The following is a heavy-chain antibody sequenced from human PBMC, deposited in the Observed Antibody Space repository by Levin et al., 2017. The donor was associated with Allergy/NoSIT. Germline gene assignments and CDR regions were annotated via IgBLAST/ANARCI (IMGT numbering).Heavy chain of an antibody. J-gene: IGHJ5*02. CDR2: IGGGDGAT. CDR3: AKHQQSVTALYGS. V-gene: IGHV3-23*01. Sequence: GESLKISCAASGFTFSNYAMTWVRQAPGKGLEWVSAIGGGDGATYYADSVKGRFTISRENSKNTLYLQMNSLRAEDTAVYFCAKHQQSVTALYGSWGQGALVTVSS. CDR1: GFTFSNYA. D-gene: IGHD2-21*02.